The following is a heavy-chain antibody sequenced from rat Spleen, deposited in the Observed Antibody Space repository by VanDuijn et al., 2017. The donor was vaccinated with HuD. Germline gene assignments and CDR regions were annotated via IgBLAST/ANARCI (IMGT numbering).Heavy chain of an antibody. D-gene: IGHD5-1*01. V-gene: IGHV5S14*01. CDR1: GFTFRNYG. J-gene: IGHJ4*01. CDR2: ITTGGDNT. Sequence: EVQMVESGGGLVQPGRSLKLSCAASGFTFRNYGMAWVRQTPTKGLEWVASITTGGDNTYYRDSVKGRFTISRDNAKNTQYLQMDSLGSEDTATYYCARHSGTAKGVMDAWGQGASVTVSS. CDR3: ARHSGTAKGVMDA.